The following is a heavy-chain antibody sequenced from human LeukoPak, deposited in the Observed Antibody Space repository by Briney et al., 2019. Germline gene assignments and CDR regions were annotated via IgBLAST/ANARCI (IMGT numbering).Heavy chain of an antibody. J-gene: IGHJ3*02. CDR3: ARHRAFDI. Sequence: SETLSLTCAVYGGSFSDYYGSWIRQAPGKGLEWIGEIIRSGITNYNPSLKGRVTISVDTSKNQFSLKLSSVTAADTAVYYCARHRAFDIWGQGTMVTVSS. V-gene: IGHV4-34*12. CDR1: GGSFSDYY. D-gene: IGHD1-14*01. CDR2: IIRSGIT.